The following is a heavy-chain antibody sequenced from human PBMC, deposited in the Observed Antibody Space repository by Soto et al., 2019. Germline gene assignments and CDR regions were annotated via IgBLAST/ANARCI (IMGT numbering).Heavy chain of an antibody. CDR3: ARVGSTSWY. D-gene: IGHD6-6*01. CDR2: ISSAARST. J-gene: IGHJ4*02. CDR1: GFTFSSYW. V-gene: IGHV3-74*01. Sequence: EVQLVESGGGLVQPGGSLRLSCAASGFTFSSYWMHWVRQPPGKGLVWVSRISSAARSTNYAYSVKGRFTISRDNAQNTLYLQMNSLRAEDTAVYYCARVGSTSWYWGQGTLVTVSS.